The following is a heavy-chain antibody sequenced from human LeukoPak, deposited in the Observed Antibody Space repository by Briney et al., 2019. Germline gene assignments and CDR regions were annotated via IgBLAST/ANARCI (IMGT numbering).Heavy chain of an antibody. J-gene: IGHJ4*02. D-gene: IGHD3-10*01. Sequence: SETLSLTCAVYGGSFSGYYWSWIRQPPGKGLEWIGEINHSGSTNYNPSLKSRVTISVDTSKNQFSLKLSSVTAADTAVYYCARAIWFGELLLNWGQGTLVTVSS. CDR3: ARAIWFGELLLN. V-gene: IGHV4-34*01. CDR1: GGSFSGYY. CDR2: INHSGST.